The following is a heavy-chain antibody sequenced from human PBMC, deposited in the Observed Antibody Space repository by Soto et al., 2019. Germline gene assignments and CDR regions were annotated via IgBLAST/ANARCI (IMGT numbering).Heavy chain of an antibody. Sequence: GGSLRLSCAASGFTFSSDWMHWVRQAPGKGLVWVSRINTDGSGTTYADSVKGRFTISRDNAKNMVYLQMNSLRAEDTAVYYCARVIVWTSYSDTSGYYLKYWGQGTLVTVSS. CDR2: INTDGSGT. V-gene: IGHV3-74*01. CDR3: ARVIVWTSYSDTSGYYLKY. D-gene: IGHD3-22*01. CDR1: GFTFSSDW. J-gene: IGHJ4*02.